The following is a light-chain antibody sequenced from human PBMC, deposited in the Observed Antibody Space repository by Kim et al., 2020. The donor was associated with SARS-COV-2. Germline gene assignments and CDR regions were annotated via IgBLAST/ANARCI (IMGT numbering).Light chain of an antibody. Sequence: GQSVTISGTGTRRDVVGQKSVSWYQQPPGKAPKLMIYEVNRRPSGVPDRFSGSKSGNTASLTVSRLQAEDEADYYCTSYGGSNNLVIGGGTQLTVL. J-gene: IGLJ2*01. CDR3: TSYGGSNNLV. CDR2: EVN. V-gene: IGLV2-8*01. CDR1: RRDVVGQKS.